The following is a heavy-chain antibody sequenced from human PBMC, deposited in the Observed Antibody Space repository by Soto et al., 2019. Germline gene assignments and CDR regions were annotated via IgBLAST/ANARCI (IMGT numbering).Heavy chain of an antibody. CDR2: IIPILGIA. V-gene: IGHV1-69*02. D-gene: IGHD4-17*01. CDR1: GGTFSSYT. Sequence: WASVKVSCKASGGTFSSYTISWVRQAPGQGLEWMGRIIPILGIANYAQKFQGRVTITADKSTSTAYMELSSLRSEDTAVYYCASTDPDSYGDPYPLEYWGQGTLVTVSS. CDR3: ASTDPDSYGDPYPLEY. J-gene: IGHJ4*02.